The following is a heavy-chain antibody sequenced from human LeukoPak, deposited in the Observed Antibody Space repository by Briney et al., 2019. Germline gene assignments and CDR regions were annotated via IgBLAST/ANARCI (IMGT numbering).Heavy chain of an antibody. V-gene: IGHV4-30-2*01. CDR1: GCSHSSGVYP. CDR3: ARAGPYGPYFDY. CDR2: IYHSGST. J-gene: IGHJ4*02. D-gene: IGHD4-17*01. Sequence: SQTLSLTRAGPGCSHSSGVYPGLCIRHPPGGALEWIGCIYHSGSTYYIPSLKSRVTITVDRSKSQFSLKLSSVTAADWAVYYCARAGPYGPYFDYWGQGALVTVSS.